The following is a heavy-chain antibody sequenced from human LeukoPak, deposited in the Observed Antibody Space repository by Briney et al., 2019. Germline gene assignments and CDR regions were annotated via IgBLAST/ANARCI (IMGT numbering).Heavy chain of an antibody. CDR2: ISGSGGST. Sequence: PWGSLRLSCAASGFTFSSYAMSWVRQAPGKGLEWVSAISGSGGSTYYADSVKGRFTISRDNSKNTLYLQMNSLRAEDTAVYYCAKDGLRVLEWLAVDAFDIWGQGTMVTVSS. CDR1: GFTFSSYA. D-gene: IGHD3-3*01. J-gene: IGHJ3*02. CDR3: AKDGLRVLEWLAVDAFDI. V-gene: IGHV3-23*01.